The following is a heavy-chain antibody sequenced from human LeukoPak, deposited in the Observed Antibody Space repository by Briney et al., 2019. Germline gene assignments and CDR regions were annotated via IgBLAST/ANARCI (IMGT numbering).Heavy chain of an antibody. CDR1: GGSISSGGYY. CDR3: ARVRALDYYYYMDV. V-gene: IGHV4-61*08. Sequence: SETLSLTCTVSGGSISSGGYYWSWIRQHPGKGLEWIGYIYYSGSTNYNPSLKSRVTISVDTSKNQFSLKLSSVTAADTAVYYCARVRALDYYYYMDVWGKGTTVTVSS. J-gene: IGHJ6*03. D-gene: IGHD3-10*01. CDR2: IYYSGST.